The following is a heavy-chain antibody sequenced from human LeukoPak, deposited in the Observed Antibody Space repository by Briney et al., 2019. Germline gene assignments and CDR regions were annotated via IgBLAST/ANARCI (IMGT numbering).Heavy chain of an antibody. Sequence: ASVKVSCKPSGYTFTNSATNWVRQAPGQGLEWMGWINTNTGNPTYVQGFTGRFVFSLDTSVSTAYLQISSLKAEDTAVYYCARGIYFFDYWGQGSLVTVSS. CDR1: GYTFTNSA. J-gene: IGHJ4*02. V-gene: IGHV7-4-1*02. D-gene: IGHD2/OR15-2a*01. CDR3: ARGIYFFDY. CDR2: INTNTGNP.